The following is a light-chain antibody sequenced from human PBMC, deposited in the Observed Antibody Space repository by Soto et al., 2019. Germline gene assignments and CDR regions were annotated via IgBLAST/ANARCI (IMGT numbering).Light chain of an antibody. CDR2: QAS. CDR3: QYYKESST. Sequence: DIQMTQSPSTLSASVGDRVTITCRASQSISSWLAWYQQKPGRAPKLLIYQASSSEIGVPSRFSGSGSGTEFTLTLRSLQPDDFATYYCQYYKESSTFGQGTRLEIK. CDR1: QSISSW. J-gene: IGKJ1*01. V-gene: IGKV1-5*03.